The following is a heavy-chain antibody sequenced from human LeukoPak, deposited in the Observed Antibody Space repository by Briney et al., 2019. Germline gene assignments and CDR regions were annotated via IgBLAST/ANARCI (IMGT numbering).Heavy chain of an antibody. J-gene: IGHJ6*03. CDR2: ISGSGGST. CDR3: AKMRGGATETIDYYHFMDV. V-gene: IGHV3-23*01. D-gene: IGHD1-26*01. Sequence: GGSLRLSCAASGFTFSSYAMSWVRQAPGKGLEWVSLISGSGGSTYYADSVKGRFTISRDNFKKTIFLQMNSLRAEDTAVYYCAKMRGGATETIDYYHFMDVWGKGTTVAVSS. CDR1: GFTFSSYA.